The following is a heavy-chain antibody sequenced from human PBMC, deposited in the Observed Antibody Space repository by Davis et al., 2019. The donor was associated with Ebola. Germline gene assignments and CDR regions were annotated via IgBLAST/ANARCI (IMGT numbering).Heavy chain of an antibody. D-gene: IGHD5-24*01. V-gene: IGHV1-2*02. Sequence: ASVKVSCKASGYTFPTCSIGWVRQAPGQGLEWMGWINPKSGGTNYAEKFQGRVTMTRDTSINTAYMELNGLRSDDTAVYYCARRQEDGWYWYFDLWGRGTLVTVSS. CDR1: GYTFPTCS. J-gene: IGHJ2*01. CDR3: ARRQEDGWYWYFDL. CDR2: INPKSGGT.